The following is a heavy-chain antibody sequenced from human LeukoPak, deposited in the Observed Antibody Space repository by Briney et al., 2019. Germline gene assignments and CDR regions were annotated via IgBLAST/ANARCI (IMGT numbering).Heavy chain of an antibody. D-gene: IGHD5-24*01. CDR1: GGSFSSYY. Sequence: SETLSLTCAVYGGSFSSYYWGWIRQPPGKGLEWIGDINHSVSTNYNPSLKSRVTISVDTSKNQFSLKLTSVTAADTAVYYCARGQGWNRFDPWGQGTLVTVSS. J-gene: IGHJ5*02. CDR3: ARGQGWNRFDP. V-gene: IGHV4-34*01. CDR2: INHSVST.